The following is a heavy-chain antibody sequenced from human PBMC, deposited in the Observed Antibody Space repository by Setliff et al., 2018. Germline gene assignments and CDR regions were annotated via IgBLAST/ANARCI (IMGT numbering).Heavy chain of an antibody. D-gene: IGHD2-2*01. Sequence: PGGSLRLSCAASGFTFHDYAMHWVRQAPGKGLEWVSGITGDSDRIAYADSLKGRFTISRDNTENSLYLQMNSLRAEDTAVYYCVRGYCSSSSCYGTMGYWGQGTLVTVSS. V-gene: IGHV3-9*01. CDR1: GFTFHDYA. CDR3: VRGYCSSSSCYGTMGY. CDR2: ITGDSDRI. J-gene: IGHJ4*02.